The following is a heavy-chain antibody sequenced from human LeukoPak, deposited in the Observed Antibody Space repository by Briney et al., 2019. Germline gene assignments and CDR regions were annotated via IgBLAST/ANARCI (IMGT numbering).Heavy chain of an antibody. D-gene: IGHD5-18*01. CDR2: IYYSGST. CDR3: ASVRGYSYYFDY. CDR1: GGSISSYY. J-gene: IGHJ4*02. Sequence: SETLSLTCTVSGGSISSYYWSWIRQPSGKGLECIGYIYYSGSTNYNPSLKSRVTISVDTSKNQFSLKLSSVTAADTAVYYCASVRGYSYYFDYWGQGTLVTVSS. V-gene: IGHV4-59*01.